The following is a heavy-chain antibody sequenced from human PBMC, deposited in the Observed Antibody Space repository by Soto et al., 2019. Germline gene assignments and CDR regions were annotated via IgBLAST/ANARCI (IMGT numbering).Heavy chain of an antibody. V-gene: IGHV4-39*07. J-gene: IGHJ4*02. CDR1: GGTVSSGSYY. D-gene: IGHD3-22*01. Sequence: PSETLSLTCTVSGGTVSSGSYYWGWIRQPPGKGLEWIGTIYYSGSTYYNPSLKSRVTISVDTSKNQFSLKLSSVTAADTAVYYCARGGVDYYDSSGYYFSPYYFDYWGQGTLVTVSS. CDR3: ARGGVDYYDSSGYYFSPYYFDY. CDR2: IYYSGST.